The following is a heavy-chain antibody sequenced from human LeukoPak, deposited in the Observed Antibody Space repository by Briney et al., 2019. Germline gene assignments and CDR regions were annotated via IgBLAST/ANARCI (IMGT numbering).Heavy chain of an antibody. J-gene: IGHJ4*02. V-gene: IGHV5-51*01. CDR1: GYTFTNFW. CDR2: IYPGDSDT. D-gene: IGHD4-23*01. CDR3: ARNSNSDY. Sequence: GESLKISCEASGYTFTNFWIGWVRQMPGKGLEWMGIIYPGDSDTRYCPSFRGQVTISVDKSISTAYLQWSDLKASDTAMYYCARNSNSDYWGQGTLVTVSS.